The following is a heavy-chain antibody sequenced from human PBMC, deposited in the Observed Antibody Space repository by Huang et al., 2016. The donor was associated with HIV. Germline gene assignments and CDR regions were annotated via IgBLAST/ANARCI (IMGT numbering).Heavy chain of an antibody. CDR1: GYSFTSYW. CDR2: SYPGDSET. J-gene: IGHJ4*02. Sequence: EVQLVQSGAEVKKPGESLKISCKGSGYSFTSYWIGWVCQQPGKGLEWMGISYPGDSETRYSPSFQGQVTISANKSISTAYLQWSSLKASDTAMDYCARLSTTWYFDYWGQGTLVTVSS. D-gene: IGHD1-1*01. V-gene: IGHV5-51*01. CDR3: ARLSTTWYFDY.